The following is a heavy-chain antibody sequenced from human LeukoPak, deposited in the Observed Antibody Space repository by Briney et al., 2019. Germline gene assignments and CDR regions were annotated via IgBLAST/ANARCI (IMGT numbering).Heavy chain of an antibody. CDR3: ARDVSHYYYDSSGYYPI. CDR1: GFSISSGYY. Sequence: SETLSLTCTVSGFSISSGYYWGWIRQPPGKGLEWIGSIYYSGSTYYNPSLKSRVTISVDTSKNQFSLKLSSVTAADTAVYYCARDVSHYYYDSSGYYPIWGQGTMVTVSS. D-gene: IGHD3-22*01. J-gene: IGHJ3*02. CDR2: IYYSGST. V-gene: IGHV4-38-2*02.